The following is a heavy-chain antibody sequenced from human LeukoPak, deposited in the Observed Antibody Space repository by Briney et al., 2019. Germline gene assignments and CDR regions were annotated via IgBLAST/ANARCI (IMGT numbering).Heavy chain of an antibody. J-gene: IGHJ3*02. V-gene: IGHV4-38-2*02. CDR1: GYSISSGFY. CDR2: ISTRGST. D-gene: IGHD6-13*01. Sequence: SETLSLTCTVSGYSISSGFYWGWIRQPPGKGLEWIGRISTRGSTNYNTSLKSRLTLSIDTSNNQFSLSLNSVTAADTAIYYCARDLLRGESGSWFEGFDIWGQGTKVTVSS. CDR3: ARDLLRGESGSWFEGFDI.